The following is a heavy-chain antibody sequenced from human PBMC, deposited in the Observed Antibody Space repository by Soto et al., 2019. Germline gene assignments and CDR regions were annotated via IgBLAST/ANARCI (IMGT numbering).Heavy chain of an antibody. V-gene: IGHV5-51*01. CDR3: ARGPGELWFGELLLVDWFDP. Sequence: GESLKISCKGSGYSFTSYWIGWVRQMPGKGLEWMGIIYPGDSDTRYSPSFQGQVTISADKSISTAYLQWSSLKASDTAMYYCARGPGELWFGELLLVDWFDPWGQGTLVTVSS. CDR1: GYSFTSYW. D-gene: IGHD3-10*01. J-gene: IGHJ5*02. CDR2: IYPGDSDT.